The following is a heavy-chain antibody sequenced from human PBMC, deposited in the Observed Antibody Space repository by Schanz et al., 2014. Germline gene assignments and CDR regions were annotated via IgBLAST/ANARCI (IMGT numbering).Heavy chain of an antibody. CDR2: TNGDGTNA. D-gene: IGHD3-9*01. CDR3: ARDSRPNYDFLTAYYSIDY. V-gene: IGHV3-74*01. J-gene: IGHJ4*02. Sequence: EVKLVESGGGAVRPGGSLRLSCAASGFTLSSYWMHWVRQVPGKGLEWVSCTNGDGTNAKYADSVKGRFTISRDNAKNTLYLQMNSLRAEDTAVYYCARDSRPNYDFLTAYYSIDYWGQGTLVTGSS. CDR1: GFTLSSYW.